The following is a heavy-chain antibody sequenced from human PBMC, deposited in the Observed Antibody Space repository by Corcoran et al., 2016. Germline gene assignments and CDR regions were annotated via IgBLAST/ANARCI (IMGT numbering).Heavy chain of an antibody. CDR1: GYTFSSDD. D-gene: IGHD6-19*01. Sequence: QVQLVQYGAEVKKPGASVKVACKASGYTFSSDDRHRVRQAPGQRLEWMGWINAGNGNTKYSQKFQGRVTMTRDTSASTAYMELSSLRSEDTAVYYCAIDSVMPLTGDGSGWSAAGYWVHVTLLTVSS. CDR3: AIDSVMPLTGDGSGWSAAGY. V-gene: IGHV1-3*01. J-gene: IGHJ1*01. CDR2: INAGNGNT.